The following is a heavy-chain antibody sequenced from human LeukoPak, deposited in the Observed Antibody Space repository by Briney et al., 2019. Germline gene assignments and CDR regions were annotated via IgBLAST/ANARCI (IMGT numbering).Heavy chain of an antibody. J-gene: IGHJ4*02. CDR1: GASVRNEY. CDR3: ARYDRGLFFFDD. D-gene: IGHD1-14*01. Sequence: PSETLSLTCTVSGASVRNEYWSWIRQPPGKGLEWIGYIHYSGSSNYHPSLGSRATISLDTSKNQFSLKLKSVTAADTGMYHCARYDRGLFFFDDWGQGTLVTVSS. V-gene: IGHV4-59*08. CDR2: IHYSGSS.